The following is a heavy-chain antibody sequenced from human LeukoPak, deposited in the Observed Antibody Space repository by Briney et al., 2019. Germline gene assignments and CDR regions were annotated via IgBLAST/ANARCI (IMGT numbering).Heavy chain of an antibody. CDR1: GFTVSTNY. Sequence: GGSLRLSCAASGFTVSTNYMTWVRQAPGKGLEWVSLISRSGFNTYYADSVKGRFTISRDNSKNTLSLQMNSLRAEDTAVYYCAKDVRVGGGGMDVWGQGTPVTVSS. D-gene: IGHD1-26*01. CDR2: ISRSGFNT. CDR3: AKDVRVGGGGMDV. V-gene: IGHV3-23*01. J-gene: IGHJ6*02.